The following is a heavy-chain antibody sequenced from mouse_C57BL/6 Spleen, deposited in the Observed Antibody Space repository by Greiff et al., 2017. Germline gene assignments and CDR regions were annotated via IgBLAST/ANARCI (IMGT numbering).Heavy chain of an antibody. CDR3: ARDYGSPFYAMDY. D-gene: IGHD1-1*01. V-gene: IGHV2-6*03. CDR1: GFSLTSYG. J-gene: IGHJ4*01. CDR2: IWSDGST. Sequence: ESGPGLVAPSQSLSITCTVSGFSLTSYGVHWVRQPPGKGLEWLVVIWSDGSTTYNSALKSRLSISKDNSKSQVFLKMNSLQTDDTAMYYCARDYGSPFYAMDYGGQGTSVTVSS.